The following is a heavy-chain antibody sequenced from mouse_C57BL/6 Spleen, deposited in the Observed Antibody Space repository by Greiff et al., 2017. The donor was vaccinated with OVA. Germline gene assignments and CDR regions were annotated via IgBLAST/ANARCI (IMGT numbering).Heavy chain of an antibody. V-gene: IGHV5-17*01. J-gene: IGHJ4*01. D-gene: IGHD1-1*01. Sequence: EVKLQESGGGLVKPGGSLKLSCAASGFTFSDYGMHWVRQAPEKGLEWVAYISSGSSTIYYADTVKGRFTISRDNAKNTLFLQMTSLRSEDTAMYYCARGLLRYYAMDYWGQGTSVTVSS. CDR3: ARGLLRYYAMDY. CDR1: GFTFSDYG. CDR2: ISSGSSTI.